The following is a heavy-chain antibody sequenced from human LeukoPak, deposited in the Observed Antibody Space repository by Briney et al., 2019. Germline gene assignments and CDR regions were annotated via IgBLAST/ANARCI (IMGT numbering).Heavy chain of an antibody. CDR2: KKQDGSEK. CDR1: GFTFSSYW. V-gene: IGHV3-7*01. J-gene: IGHJ4*02. Sequence: PGGSLRLSCAASGFTFSSYWMTWVRQAPGKGLEWVANKKQDGSEKYYVDSVKGRFTISRDNAKNSLYLQMSSLRAEDTAVYYCARDGRAGSGYYRKDDYWGQGTLVTVSS. D-gene: IGHD3-22*01. CDR3: ARDGRAGSGYYRKDDY.